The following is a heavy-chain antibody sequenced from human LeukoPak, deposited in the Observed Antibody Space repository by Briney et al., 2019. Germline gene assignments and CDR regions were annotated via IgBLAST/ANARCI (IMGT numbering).Heavy chain of an antibody. D-gene: IGHD3-10*01. Sequence: PSGTLSLTCTASGGSISSYYWSWIRQPPGKGLEWIWRIYTSGGTNYNPSLKSRLTMSVDTSQYQFSLKLSSVTAADTAVYYCARVNYGSGVFDYWGQGSLVTVSS. J-gene: IGHJ4*02. CDR3: ARVNYGSGVFDY. CDR1: GGSISSYY. CDR2: IYTSGGT. V-gene: IGHV4-4*07.